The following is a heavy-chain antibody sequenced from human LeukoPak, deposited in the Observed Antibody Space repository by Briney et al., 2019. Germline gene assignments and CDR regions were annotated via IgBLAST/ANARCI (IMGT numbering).Heavy chain of an antibody. CDR1: GGSISSSSYY. V-gene: IGHV4-39*01. CDR3: AKTQTRVV. CDR2: IYYSGST. J-gene: IGHJ6*03. D-gene: IGHD3-10*01. Sequence: SETLSLTCTVSGGSISSSSYYWGWIRQPPGKGLEWIGSIYYSGSTFYHPSLKSRVTISVDTSKNQFSLKLSSVTATDTAVYYCAKTQTRVVWGKGTTVTVSS.